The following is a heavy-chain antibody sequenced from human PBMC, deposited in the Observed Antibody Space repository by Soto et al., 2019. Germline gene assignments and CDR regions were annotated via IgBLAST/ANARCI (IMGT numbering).Heavy chain of an antibody. J-gene: IGHJ6*02. CDR1: GGSVSSGSYH. V-gene: IGHV4-61*01. CDR2: IYYSGST. CDR3: ARDRGDCSGGSCYIEYYYYYGMDV. Sequence: SSETLSLTCTVSGGSVSSGSYHWSWIRQPPGKGLEWIGYIYYSGSTNYNPSLKSRVTISVDTSKNRFSLKLSSVTAADTAVYYCARDRGDCSGGSCYIEYYYYYGMDVWGQGTTVTVSS. D-gene: IGHD2-15*01.